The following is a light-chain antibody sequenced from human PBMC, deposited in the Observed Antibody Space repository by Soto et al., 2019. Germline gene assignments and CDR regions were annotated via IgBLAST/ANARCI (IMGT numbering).Light chain of an antibody. CDR1: QGIGNE. CDR2: AAS. J-gene: IGKJ2*01. CDR3: LQDYNYPYT. Sequence: AIQMTQSPSSLSASVGDRVTITCRASQGIGNELGWYQQRPGKAPQLLIYAASSLQSGVPTRFSGSGSGTDFTLTISSLQPEDFATYYCLQDYNYPYTFGQGTILEI. V-gene: IGKV1-6*01.